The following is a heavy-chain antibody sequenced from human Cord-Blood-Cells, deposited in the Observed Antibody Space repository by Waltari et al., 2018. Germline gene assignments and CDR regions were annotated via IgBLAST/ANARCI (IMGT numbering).Heavy chain of an antibody. CDR2: ISWNRGSI. CDR1: GFTFDDYD. CDR3: AKDNSRRGIEYAFEI. D-gene: IGHD3-16*01. Sequence: QLVESGGGLVQPGRSLRLSCAASGFTFDDYDMHWVRQAPGQGLEWVSGISWNRGSIGYADSGKGRFTISRDNAKNSLYLQMNSLRAEDMALYYCAKDNSRRGIEYAFEIWGQGTMVTVSS. J-gene: IGHJ3*02. V-gene: IGHV3-9*03.